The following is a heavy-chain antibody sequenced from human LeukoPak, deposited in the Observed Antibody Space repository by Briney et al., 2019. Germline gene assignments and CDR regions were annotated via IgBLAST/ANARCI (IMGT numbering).Heavy chain of an antibody. V-gene: IGHV3-48*03. CDR3: ARVQRGIAVALDY. Sequence: GGSLRLSCAASGFTFSSYEMNWVRQAPGKGLEWVSYISTTGSSIYYADSVKGRFTISRDNVKNLLYLQMNSLRAEDTAVYYCARVQRGIAVALDYWGQGTLVTVSS. CDR1: GFTFSSYE. D-gene: IGHD6-19*01. CDR2: ISTTGSSI. J-gene: IGHJ4*02.